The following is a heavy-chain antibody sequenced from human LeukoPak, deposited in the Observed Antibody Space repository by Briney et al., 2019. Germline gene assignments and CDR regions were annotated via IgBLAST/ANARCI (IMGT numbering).Heavy chain of an antibody. Sequence: PSETLSLTCSVSGGSISSYYWSWIRQPPGKGLEWIGYIYYSGSTNYNPSLKSRVTISVDTSKNQFSLKLSSVTAADTAVYYCASKVGGNYYGSGRRYYYMDVWGKGTTVTVSS. CDR1: GGSISSYY. CDR3: ASKVGGNYYGSGRRYYYMDV. D-gene: IGHD3-10*01. V-gene: IGHV4-59*01. J-gene: IGHJ6*03. CDR2: IYYSGST.